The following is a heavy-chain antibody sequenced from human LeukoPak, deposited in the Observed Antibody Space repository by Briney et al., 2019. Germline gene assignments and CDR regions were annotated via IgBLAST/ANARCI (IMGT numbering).Heavy chain of an antibody. V-gene: IGHV3-30-3*01. Sequence: PGGSLRLSCAAPGFTFSSYAMHWVRQAPGKGLEWVAVISYDGSNKYYADSVKGRFTISRDNSKNTLYLQMNSLRAEDTAVYYCARSSSGWYSYFDYWGQGTLVTVSS. CDR1: GFTFSSYA. D-gene: IGHD6-19*01. CDR3: ARSSSGWYSYFDY. CDR2: ISYDGSNK. J-gene: IGHJ4*02.